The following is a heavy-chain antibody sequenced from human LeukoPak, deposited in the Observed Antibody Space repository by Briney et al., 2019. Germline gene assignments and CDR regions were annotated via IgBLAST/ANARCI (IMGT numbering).Heavy chain of an antibody. V-gene: IGHV3-20*04. Sequence: PGGSLRLSCAASGFTFDDYVMSWVRQAPGKGLEWVSGINWNGGSRGYADSVKGRFTISRGNAKNSLYLQMNSLRAEDTALYYCARSRHSYDSSGFPHYWGQGTLVTVSS. J-gene: IGHJ4*02. D-gene: IGHD3-22*01. CDR3: ARSRHSYDSSGFPHY. CDR2: INWNGGSR. CDR1: GFTFDDYV.